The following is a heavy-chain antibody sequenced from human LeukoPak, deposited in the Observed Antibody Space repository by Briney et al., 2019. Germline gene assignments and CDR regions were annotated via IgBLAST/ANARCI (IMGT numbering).Heavy chain of an antibody. CDR3: AKRRTTVITMDYFDY. CDR2: ISGGAGTP. J-gene: IGHJ4*02. V-gene: IGHV3-23*01. D-gene: IGHD4-17*01. Sequence: PGGSLRLSCAASGFTFSSYAMSWVRQAPGKGREWVSGISGGAGTPYYADSVKGRFPISRDNSKSTLYLQMTSLRAEDTAVYYCAKRRTTVITMDYFDYWGQGTLVTVSS. CDR1: GFTFSSYA.